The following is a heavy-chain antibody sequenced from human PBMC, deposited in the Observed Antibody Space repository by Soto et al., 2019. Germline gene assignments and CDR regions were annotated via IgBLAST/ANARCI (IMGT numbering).Heavy chain of an antibody. CDR3: ARSPPLWRVFTYYFDY. CDR2: ISSSGSTI. CDR1: GFTFSDYY. Sequence: QVPLVESGGGLVKPGGSLRLSCAASGFTFSDYYMSWIRQAPGKGLEWVSYISSSGSTIYYADSVKGRFTISRDNAKNSLYLQMNSLRAEDTAVYYCARSPPLWRVFTYYFDYWGQGTLVTVSS. D-gene: IGHD3-10*01. J-gene: IGHJ4*02. V-gene: IGHV3-11*01.